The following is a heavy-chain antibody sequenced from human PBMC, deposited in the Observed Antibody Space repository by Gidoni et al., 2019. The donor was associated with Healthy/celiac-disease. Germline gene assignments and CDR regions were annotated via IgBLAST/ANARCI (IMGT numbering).Heavy chain of an antibody. J-gene: IGHJ4*02. Sequence: QLQLQESGSGLVKTSETLSLPCTVPGGPISSSCYYWGWIRQPPGKVLEWIGGIYYSGSTYYNPSLKSRVTISVDTSKDQFSLKLGSVTAADTAVYYCVTDYSNYYFDYWGQGTLVTVSS. D-gene: IGHD4-4*01. V-gene: IGHV4-39*01. CDR1: GGPISSSCYY. CDR3: VTDYSNYYFDY. CDR2: IYYSGST.